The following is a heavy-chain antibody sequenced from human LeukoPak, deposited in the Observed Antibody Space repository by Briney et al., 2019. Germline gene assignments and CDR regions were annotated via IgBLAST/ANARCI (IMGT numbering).Heavy chain of an antibody. V-gene: IGHV1-2*02. CDR1: GYIYY. J-gene: IGHJ3*01. CDR2: INPKSGDT. D-gene: IGHD3-3*01. Sequence: ASVMVSCKASGYIYYFHWVRQAPGQGLEWMGWINPKSGDTNYAQKFQGRVTMTRDTSINTAYMELNSPRSDDTAVYYCARYDSVSFGAFDLWGQGTMVTVSS. CDR3: ARYDSVSFGAFDL.